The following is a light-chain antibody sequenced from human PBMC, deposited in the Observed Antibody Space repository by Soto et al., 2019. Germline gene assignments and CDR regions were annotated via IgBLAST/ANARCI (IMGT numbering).Light chain of an antibody. Sequence: LTQPPSASGSPGQSVTIPCTGTSSDVGAYDHVSWDQQHPGKAPKLIIYEVTKRPAGVPDRFSGSKSGNTASLTVSGLQAQDEAAHYCSTDAGNYHYVLGNGTKVT. CDR2: EVT. J-gene: IGLJ1*01. V-gene: IGLV2-8*01. CDR1: SSDVGAYDH. CDR3: STDAGNYHYV.